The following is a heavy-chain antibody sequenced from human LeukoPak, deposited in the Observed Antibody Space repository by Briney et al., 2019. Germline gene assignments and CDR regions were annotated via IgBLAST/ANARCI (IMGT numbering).Heavy chain of an antibody. CDR3: VRDYRCTGTDCRGGWFDP. CDR2: ISQDGNKE. V-gene: IGHV3-7*01. D-gene: IGHD1-1*01. J-gene: IGHJ5*02. CDR1: EFTFSHFW. Sequence: GGSLRLSCAASEFTFSHFWMTWVRQAPGKGMEWVATISQDGNKEYYVDSVKGRFTLSRDHDNNSLYLQMDSLRVDDTAVNYCVRDYRCTGTDCRGGWFDPWGRGAQVTVSS.